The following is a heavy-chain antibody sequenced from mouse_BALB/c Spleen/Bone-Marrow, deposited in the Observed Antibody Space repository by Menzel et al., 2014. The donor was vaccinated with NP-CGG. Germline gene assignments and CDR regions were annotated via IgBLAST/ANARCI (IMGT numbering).Heavy chain of an antibody. CDR3: ARDRGDY. CDR2: ISSGGSYT. J-gene: IGHJ4*01. CDR1: GFTFSYYA. V-gene: IGHV5-9-4*01. D-gene: IGHD3-1*01. Sequence: VQLKQSGGGLVKPGGSLKLSCAASGFTFSYYAMSWVRQSPEKRLEWVAEISSGGSYTYYPDTVTGRFTTSRDNAKNTLYLEMSSLRSEXTXXYYCARDRGDYWGQGTSVTVSS.